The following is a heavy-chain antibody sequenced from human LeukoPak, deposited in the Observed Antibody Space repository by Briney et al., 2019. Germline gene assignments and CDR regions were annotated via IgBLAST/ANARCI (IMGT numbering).Heavy chain of an antibody. CDR3: ARRCSSTSCYGGWFDP. CDR2: IYTSGST. D-gene: IGHD2-2*01. J-gene: IGHJ5*02. Sequence: SEALSLTCTVSGGSISSGNYYWSWIRQPAGKGLEWIGRIYTSGSTSYNPTLKSRVTISADTSKNQLSLKLTSVTAADTAVYYCARRCSSTSCYGGWFDPWGQGTLVTVSS. CDR1: GGSISSGNYY. V-gene: IGHV4-61*02.